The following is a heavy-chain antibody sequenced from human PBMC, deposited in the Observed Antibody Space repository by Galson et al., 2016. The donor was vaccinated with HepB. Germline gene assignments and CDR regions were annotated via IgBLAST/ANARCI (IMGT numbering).Heavy chain of an antibody. J-gene: IGHJ4*02. D-gene: IGHD2-21*02. CDR2: IKQDGSEK. CDR1: GFTFSSYW. V-gene: IGHV3-7*01. CDR3: ARDRGSYCGGDCSDYYFDY. Sequence: SLRLSCAASGFTFSSYWMSWVRQAPGKGLEWVANIKQDGSEKYYVDSVKGRFTISRDNAKNSLFLQMNTLRAEDTAIYYCARDRGSYCGGDCSDYYFDYWGQGTLVTVSS.